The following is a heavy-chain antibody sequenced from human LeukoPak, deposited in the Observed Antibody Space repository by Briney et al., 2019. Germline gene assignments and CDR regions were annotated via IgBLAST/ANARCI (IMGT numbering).Heavy chain of an antibody. D-gene: IGHD2-2*01. CDR2: ISGSGGST. CDR1: GFPFSSYA. J-gene: IGHJ6*02. Sequence: PGASLRLSCAASGFPFSSYAMSWVRQAPGKGLEWVSAISGSGGSTYYADSVKGRFTISRDNSKNTLYLQMNSLRAEDTAVYYCAKSPANYYYYGMDVWGQGTTVTVSS. CDR3: AKSPANYYYYGMDV. V-gene: IGHV3-23*01.